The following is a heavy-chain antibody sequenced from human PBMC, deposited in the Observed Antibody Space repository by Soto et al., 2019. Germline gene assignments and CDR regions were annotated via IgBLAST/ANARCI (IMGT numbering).Heavy chain of an antibody. D-gene: IGHD2-21*01. CDR1: GYTFTSYG. V-gene: IGHV1-18*01. CDR3: ARGSRIVFDGLGAFDI. CDR2: ISAYNGNT. Sequence: ASVKVSCKASGYTFTSYGISWVRQAPGQGLEWMGWISAYNGNTNYAQKLQGRVTMTTDTSTSTAYMELRSLRSDDTAVYYCARGSRIVFDGLGAFDIWGQGTMVTVSS. J-gene: IGHJ3*02.